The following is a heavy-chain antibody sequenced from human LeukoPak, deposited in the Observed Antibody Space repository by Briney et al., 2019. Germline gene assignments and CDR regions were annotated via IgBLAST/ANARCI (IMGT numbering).Heavy chain of an antibody. V-gene: IGHV4-59*10. CDR1: GGSFSGYY. J-gene: IGHJ4*02. D-gene: IGHD3-22*01. Sequence: SETLSLTCAVYGGSFSGYYWSWIRQPAGKGLEWIGRIYTSGSTNYNPSLKSRVTISVDTSKNQFSLKLSSVTAADTAVYYCARAEYYYDSTVDYWGQGTLVTVSS. CDR3: ARAEYYYDSTVDY. CDR2: IYTSGST.